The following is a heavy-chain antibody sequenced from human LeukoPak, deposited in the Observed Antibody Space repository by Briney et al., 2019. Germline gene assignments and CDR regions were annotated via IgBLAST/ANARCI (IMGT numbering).Heavy chain of an antibody. CDR2: ISWNGGST. Sequence: GGSLRLSCAASGFTFDDYGMSWVRQAPGKGLEWVSGISWNGGSTGYADSVKGRFTISRDNAKNSLYLQMNSLRAEDTAVYYCARDPYSGSYGDSYYYYMDVWGKGTTVTISS. CDR1: GFTFDDYG. V-gene: IGHV3-20*04. J-gene: IGHJ6*03. CDR3: ARDPYSGSYGDSYYYYMDV. D-gene: IGHD1-26*01.